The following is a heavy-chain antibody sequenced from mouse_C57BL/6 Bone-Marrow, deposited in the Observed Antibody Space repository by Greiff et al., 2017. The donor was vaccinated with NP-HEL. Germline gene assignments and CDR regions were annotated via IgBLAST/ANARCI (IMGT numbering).Heavy chain of an antibody. Sequence: EVKLQESGPGLAKPSQTLSLTCSVTGYSITSDYWNWIRKFPGNKLEYMGYISYSGSTYYNPSLKSRISITRDTSKNQYYLQLNSVTTEDTATYYCARGVYDGYSYYYAMDYWGQGTSVTVSS. CDR3: ARGVYDGYSYYYAMDY. V-gene: IGHV3-8*01. J-gene: IGHJ4*01. D-gene: IGHD2-3*01. CDR2: ISYSGST. CDR1: GYSITSDY.